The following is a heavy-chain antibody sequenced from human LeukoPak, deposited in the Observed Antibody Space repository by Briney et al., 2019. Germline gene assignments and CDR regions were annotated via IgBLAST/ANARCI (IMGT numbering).Heavy chain of an antibody. CDR2: MNPNSGNT. D-gene: IGHD6-19*01. J-gene: IGHJ4*02. Sequence: GASVKVSCKASGYTFTSYDINWVRQATGQGLEWMGWMNPNSGNTGYAQKFQGSVTITRNTSISTAYMELSSLRSEDTAVYYCARGDSSGWYTEGDYWGQGTLVTVSS. V-gene: IGHV1-8*03. CDR3: ARGDSSGWYTEGDY. CDR1: GYTFTSYD.